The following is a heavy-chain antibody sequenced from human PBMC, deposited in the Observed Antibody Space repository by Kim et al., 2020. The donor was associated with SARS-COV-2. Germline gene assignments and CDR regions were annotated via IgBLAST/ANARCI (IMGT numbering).Heavy chain of an antibody. CDR1: GYTFTSYG. J-gene: IGHJ4*02. D-gene: IGHD2-2*01. Sequence: ASVKVSCRTSGYTFTSYGISWVRQAPGQGLEWMGWINSYSGYTKYAQKFQGRVAMSTDRSTSTVYMEMRNLRSDDTAVYYCARDFCSSTSCQNAYWGQGTLVTVSS. V-gene: IGHV1-18*01. CDR2: INSYSGYT. CDR3: ARDFCSSTSCQNAY.